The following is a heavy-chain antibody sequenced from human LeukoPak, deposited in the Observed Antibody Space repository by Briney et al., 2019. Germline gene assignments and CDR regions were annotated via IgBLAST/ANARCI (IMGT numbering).Heavy chain of an antibody. J-gene: IGHJ6*03. Sequence: SETLSLTCTVSGGSVSSSTYYWGWIRQPPGKGLEWIGSIFYSGSTYYNPSLKSRVTISVDTSKSQFSLRLSSVTAADTAVYYCARHKRSGTTHYYYHMDVWGKGTTVTISS. CDR2: IFYSGST. CDR3: ARHKRSGTTHYYYHMDV. CDR1: GGSVSSSTYY. D-gene: IGHD2-2*01. V-gene: IGHV4-39*01.